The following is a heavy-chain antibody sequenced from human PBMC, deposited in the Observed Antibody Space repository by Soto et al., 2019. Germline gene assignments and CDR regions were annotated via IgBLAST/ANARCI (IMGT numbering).Heavy chain of an antibody. Sequence: QLQLQESGPGLVKPSETLSLTCTVSGGSISSSSYYWGWIRQPPGKGLEWIGSIYYSGSTYYNPSLKSRVPISVDTSKNQFSLKLSSVTAADTAVYYCARGVVLMVYATTPFDYWGQGTLVTVSS. V-gene: IGHV4-39*01. CDR2: IYYSGST. D-gene: IGHD2-8*01. CDR1: GGSISSSSYY. J-gene: IGHJ4*02. CDR3: ARGVVLMVYATTPFDY.